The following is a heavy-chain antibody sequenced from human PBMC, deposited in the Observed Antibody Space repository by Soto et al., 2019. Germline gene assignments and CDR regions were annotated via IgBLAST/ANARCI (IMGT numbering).Heavy chain of an antibody. V-gene: IGHV3-23*01. CDR2: ISGSGGST. Sequence: GGSLRLSCAASGFTFSSYAMSWVRQAPGKGLEWVSAISGSGGSTYYADSVKGRFTISRDNSKNTLYLQMNSLRAEDTAVYYCAKFEWSHYYYYGMDVWGQGTTVTVSS. CDR3: AKFEWSHYYYYGMDV. D-gene: IGHD3-9*01. CDR1: GFTFSSYA. J-gene: IGHJ6*02.